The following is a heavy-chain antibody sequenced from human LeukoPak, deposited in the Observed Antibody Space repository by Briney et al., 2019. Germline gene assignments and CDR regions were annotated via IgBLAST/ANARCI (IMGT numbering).Heavy chain of an antibody. CDR3: ARQGYTASHYFLDY. D-gene: IGHD3-16*02. CDR1: SGSINSYY. CDR2: IYTTGNT. J-gene: IGHJ4*02. V-gene: IGHV4-4*07. Sequence: ASETLSLTCTVSSGSINSYYWGWVRQPAGRGLEWIGRIYTTGNTNYNPSLKSRLTMSVDTSKRQFSLNLRSATAADTAIYYCARQGYTASHYFLDYWSQGTLVTVSS.